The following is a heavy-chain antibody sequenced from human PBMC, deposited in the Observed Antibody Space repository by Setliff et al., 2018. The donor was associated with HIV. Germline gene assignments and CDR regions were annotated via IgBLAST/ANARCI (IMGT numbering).Heavy chain of an antibody. CDR1: GYNFTNYG. D-gene: IGHD6-13*01. CDR2: ISAYNGNT. Sequence: GASVKVSCKASGYNFTNYGIGWVRQAPGQGLEWMGWISAYNGNTNYAQKFQGRVTMTTDTSTRTAYMELSSLRSDDTAMYYCATDPGYSSTWYSESFQHWGQGTVVTVSS. J-gene: IGHJ1*01. V-gene: IGHV1-18*01. CDR3: ATDPGYSSTWYSESFQH.